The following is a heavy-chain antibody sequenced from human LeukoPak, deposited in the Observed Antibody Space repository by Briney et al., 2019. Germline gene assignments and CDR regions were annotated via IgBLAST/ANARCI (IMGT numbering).Heavy chain of an antibody. V-gene: IGHV4-30-4*08. Sequence: PSETLSLTCTVSGGSISSGDYYWSWIRQPPGMGLEWIGYIYYSGSTYYNPSLKSRVTISVDTSKNQFSLKLSSVTAADTAVYYCARALRGYCGGYFDYWGQGTLVTVSS. CDR1: GGSISSGDYY. CDR2: IYYSGST. D-gene: IGHD2-21*01. J-gene: IGHJ4*02. CDR3: ARALRGYCGGYFDY.